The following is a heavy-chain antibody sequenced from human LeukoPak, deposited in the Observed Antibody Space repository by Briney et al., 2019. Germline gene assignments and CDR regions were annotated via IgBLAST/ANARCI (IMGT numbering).Heavy chain of an antibody. J-gene: IGHJ6*03. Sequence: GASVKVSCKASGYTFTGYYMHWVRQAPGQGLEWMGWTNPNSGGTNYAQKFQGRVTMTGDTSISTAYMELSRLRSDDTAVYYCARTRYQLLFYMDVWGKGTTDTVSS. CDR1: GYTFTGYY. CDR3: ARTRYQLLFYMDV. V-gene: IGHV1-2*02. CDR2: TNPNSGGT. D-gene: IGHD2-2*01.